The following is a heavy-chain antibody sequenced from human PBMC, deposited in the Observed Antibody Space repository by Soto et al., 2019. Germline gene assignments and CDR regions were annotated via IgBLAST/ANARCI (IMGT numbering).Heavy chain of an antibody. CDR2: INHSGST. D-gene: IGHD6-19*01. V-gene: IGHV4-34*01. CDR3: ARSYNSGWYGALHV. Sequence: PSETLSLTCAVYGGSFSGYYWSWIRQPPGKGLEWIGEINHSGSTNYNPSLKSRVTISVDTSKNQFSLKLSSVTAADTAVYYCARSYNSGWYGALHVWGQGIMVTVSS. CDR1: GGSFSGYY. J-gene: IGHJ3*01.